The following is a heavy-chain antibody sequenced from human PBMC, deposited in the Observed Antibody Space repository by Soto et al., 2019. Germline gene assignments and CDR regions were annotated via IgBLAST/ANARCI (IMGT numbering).Heavy chain of an antibody. Sequence: EVQLVESGGGLVQPGRSLRLSCAASGFTFDDYAMHWVRQVPGKGLEWISGVGWNSRTIAYADSVKGRFTISRDNAKNSLYLQMNSLTVEDTAVYYCAKIPFRAVAHRGGFEYWGQGALVTVSS. CDR3: AKIPFRAVAHRGGFEY. J-gene: IGHJ4*02. D-gene: IGHD6-19*01. CDR2: VGWNSRTI. V-gene: IGHV3-9*01. CDR1: GFTFDDYA.